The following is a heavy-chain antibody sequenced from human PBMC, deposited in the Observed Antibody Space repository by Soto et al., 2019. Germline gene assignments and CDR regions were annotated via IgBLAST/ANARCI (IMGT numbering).Heavy chain of an antibody. CDR1: GFSFSTDW. CDR2: IKEGGSTI. Sequence: GGSLRLSCAASGFSFSTDWMHWLRQAPGKGLVWVSSIKEGGSTIRYADSVKGRFTVSRDNAKNTLYLQMNSLRAEDTAVYYCARAAQVNAGGSSGFDYWGQGTLVTVSS. V-gene: IGHV3-74*01. CDR3: ARAAQVNAGGSSGFDY. J-gene: IGHJ4*02. D-gene: IGHD2-15*01.